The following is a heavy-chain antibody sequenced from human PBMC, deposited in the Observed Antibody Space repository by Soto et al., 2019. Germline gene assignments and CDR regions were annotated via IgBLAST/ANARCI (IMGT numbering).Heavy chain of an antibody. CDR1: GFTFDDYG. J-gene: IGHJ4*02. D-gene: IGHD6-13*01. V-gene: IGHV3-20*04. CDR2: INWNGGST. CDR3: ARDRSWQQPVWHYFDY. Sequence: PGGSLRLSCAASGFTFDDYGMSWVRQAPGKGLEWVSGINWNGGSTGYADSVKGRFTISRDNAKNSLYLQMNSLRAEDTALYYCARDRSWQQPVWHYFDYWGQGTLVTVSS.